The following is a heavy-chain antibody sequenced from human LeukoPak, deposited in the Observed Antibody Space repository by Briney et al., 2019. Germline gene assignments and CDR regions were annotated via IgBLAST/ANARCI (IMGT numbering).Heavy chain of an antibody. V-gene: IGHV3-21*05. CDR1: GFTFSSYS. CDR2: ISSSSSYI. D-gene: IGHD6-13*01. CDR3: ARDKIPSAGTPRGFDP. Sequence: PGGSLRLSCAASGFTFSSYSMNWVRQAPGKGLEWVSYISSSSSYIYYAASVKGRFTISRDNAKSSLYLQMNSLRAEDTAVYYCARDKIPSAGTPRGFDPWGQGTLVTVSS. J-gene: IGHJ5*02.